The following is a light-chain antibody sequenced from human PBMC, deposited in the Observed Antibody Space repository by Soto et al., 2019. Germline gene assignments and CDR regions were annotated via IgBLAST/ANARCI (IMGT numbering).Light chain of an antibody. CDR3: QQYNNWPPT. CDR1: QSVSGN. V-gene: IGKV3D-15*01. J-gene: IGKJ1*01. Sequence: EIVMTQSPATLSVSPGERATLSCRASQSVSGNLAWYQQKPGQAPRLLIYGASTRATGIPARFSGSGSGTEFPLTISSLQSEDFTVYYCQQYNNWPPTFGQGTKVEIK. CDR2: GAS.